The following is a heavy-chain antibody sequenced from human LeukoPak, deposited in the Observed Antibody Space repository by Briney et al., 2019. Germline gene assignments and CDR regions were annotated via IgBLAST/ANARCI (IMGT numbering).Heavy chain of an antibody. J-gene: IGHJ4*02. V-gene: IGHV7-4-1*02. CDR1: GYTFTSYS. D-gene: IGHD1-26*01. CDR2: INTNTGNP. CDR3: ARGARGVGARRGNTNFDY. Sequence: GASVKVSCKAPGYTFTSYSMNWVRQAPGQGLEWMGWINTNTGNPTYAQGFTGRFVFSLDTSVSTAYLQISSLKAEDTAVYYCARGARGVGARRGNTNFDYWGQGTLVTVSS.